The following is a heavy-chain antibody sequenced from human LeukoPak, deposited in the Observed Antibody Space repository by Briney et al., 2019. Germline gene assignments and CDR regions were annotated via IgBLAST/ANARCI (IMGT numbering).Heavy chain of an antibody. CDR3: ARRGGYVTSDDY. Sequence: SETLSLTCTVSGGSISSYYWSWIRQPPGKGLEWIGYIYYSGGTNYNPSLKSRVTISVDKSKNQFSLKLSSVTAADTAVYYCARRGGYVTSDDYWGQGTLVTVSS. V-gene: IGHV4-59*12. J-gene: IGHJ4*02. D-gene: IGHD5-24*01. CDR1: GGSISSYY. CDR2: IYYSGGT.